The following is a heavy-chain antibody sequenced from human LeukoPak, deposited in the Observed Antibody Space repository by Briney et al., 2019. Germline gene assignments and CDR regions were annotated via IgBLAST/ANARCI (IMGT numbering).Heavy chain of an antibody. CDR1: GFTFGHYG. J-gene: IGHJ6*03. Sequence: PGGSLRLSCTASGFTFGHYGMSWVRQVPEKGLEWVSTINWNGASTGYADSVKGQFTISRDNAKNSLYLQMNSLRAEDAALYHCARSSIDTTMASGPYYYMDVWGKGTTVTVSS. V-gene: IGHV3-20*01. CDR3: ARSSIDTTMASGPYYYMDV. D-gene: IGHD5-18*01. CDR2: INWNGAST.